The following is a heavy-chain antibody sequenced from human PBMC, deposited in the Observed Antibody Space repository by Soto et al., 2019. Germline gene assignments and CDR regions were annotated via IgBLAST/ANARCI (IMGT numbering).Heavy chain of an antibody. Sequence: GGSLRLSCAASGFTFSSYSMNWVRQAPGKGLEWVSSISSSSSYIYYADSVKGRFTISRGNAKNSLYLQMNSLRAEDTAVYYCARDRGVTPTEYFQHWGQGTLVTVSS. CDR1: GFTFSSYS. D-gene: IGHD2-21*02. CDR3: ARDRGVTPTEYFQH. V-gene: IGHV3-21*01. CDR2: ISSSSSYI. J-gene: IGHJ1*01.